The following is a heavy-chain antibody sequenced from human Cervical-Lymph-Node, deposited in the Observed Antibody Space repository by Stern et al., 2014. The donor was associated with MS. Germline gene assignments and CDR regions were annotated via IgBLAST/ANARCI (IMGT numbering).Heavy chain of an antibody. CDR3: ARGTYYYDSSGYYVFDY. V-gene: IGHV4-59*01. CDR1: GGSISSYY. D-gene: IGHD3-22*01. Sequence: VQLEESGPGLVKPSETLSLTCTVSGGSISSYYWSWIRQPPGKGLEWIGYIYYSGSTNYNPSLKSRVTISVDTSKNQFSLKLSSVTAADTAVYYCARGTYYYDSSGYYVFDYWGQGTLVTVSS. J-gene: IGHJ4*02. CDR2: IYYSGST.